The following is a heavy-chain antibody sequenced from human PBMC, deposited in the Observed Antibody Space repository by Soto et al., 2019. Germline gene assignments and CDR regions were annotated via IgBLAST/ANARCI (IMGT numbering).Heavy chain of an antibody. Sequence: SETLSLTCTVSGGSISSYYWSWIRPPPGKGLEWIGYIYYSGSTNYNPSLKSRVTISVDTSKNQFSLKLSSVTAADTAVYYCARGSYGPVLFEGWGQGTLVTVSS. CDR1: GGSISSYY. V-gene: IGHV4-59*01. CDR2: IYYSGST. D-gene: IGHD5-18*01. CDR3: ARGSYGPVLFEG. J-gene: IGHJ4*02.